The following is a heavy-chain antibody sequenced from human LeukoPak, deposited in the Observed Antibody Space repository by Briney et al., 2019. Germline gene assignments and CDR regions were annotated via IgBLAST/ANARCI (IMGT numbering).Heavy chain of an antibody. CDR2: INPNSGGT. V-gene: IGHV1-2*02. J-gene: IGHJ5*02. D-gene: IGHD2-2*01. CDR1: GYTFTGYY. Sequence: GASVKVSCKASGYTFTGYYMHWVRQAPGQGLEWMGWINPNSGGTNYAQKFQGRVTMTRDTSISTAYMELSRLRSDDTAVYYCARGEDIVVVPAGTFDPWGQGTLVTVSS. CDR3: ARGEDIVVVPAGTFDP.